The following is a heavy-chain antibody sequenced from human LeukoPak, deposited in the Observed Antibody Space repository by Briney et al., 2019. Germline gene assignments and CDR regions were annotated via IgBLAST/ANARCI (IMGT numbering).Heavy chain of an antibody. CDR1: GFTFDDYT. CDR2: IGWDGGGT. D-gene: IGHD5-24*01. CDR3: VKDKSGDGYKNYFDY. Sequence: GGSLRLSCAASGFTFDDYTMHWVRQAPEKALEWVSLIGWDGGGTYYAGSVKGRFTISRDNSKNPLYLQMNSLRTEDTALYYCVKDKSGDGYKNYFDYWGQGTLVTVSS. V-gene: IGHV3-43*01. J-gene: IGHJ4*02.